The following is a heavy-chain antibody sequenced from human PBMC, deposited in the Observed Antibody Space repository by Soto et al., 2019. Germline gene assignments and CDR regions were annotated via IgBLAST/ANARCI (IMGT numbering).Heavy chain of an antibody. CDR3: ARSPSWETTVTPYYFDY. CDR2: MNPKSANT. D-gene: IGHD4-4*01. V-gene: IGHV1-8*01. Sequence: QVQLVQSGAEVKKPGASVKVSCKASRYTFMRYDINWVRQATGQGLEWMGWMNPKSANTGYAQNFQGRVTMTRDTSISTAYMELSSLRSEDTAVYYCARSPSWETTVTPYYFDYWGQGTLVTVSS. CDR1: RYTFMRYD. J-gene: IGHJ4*02.